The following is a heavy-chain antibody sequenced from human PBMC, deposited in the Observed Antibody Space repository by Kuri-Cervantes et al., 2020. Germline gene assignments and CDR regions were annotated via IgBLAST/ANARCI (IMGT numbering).Heavy chain of an antibody. D-gene: IGHD6-19*01. CDR1: GYTFTSYA. V-gene: IGHV1-3*01. CDR2: INAGNGNT. J-gene: IGHJ4*02. Sequence: ASVKVSCKASGYTFTSYAMHWVRQAPGQRLEWMGWINAGNGNTKYSQKFQGRVTITRDTSASTAYMELSSLRSEDTAVYYCARMSSGWYVMRYWGQGTLVTVSS. CDR3: ARMSSGWYVMRY.